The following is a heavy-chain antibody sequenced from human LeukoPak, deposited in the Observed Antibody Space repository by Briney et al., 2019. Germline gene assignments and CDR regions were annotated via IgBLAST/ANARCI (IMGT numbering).Heavy chain of an antibody. CDR3: ARDLLAYCDGDCYSGFDY. J-gene: IGHJ4*02. V-gene: IGHV1-69*13. Sequence: SVKVSCKASGGTFSSYAISWVRQAPGQGLEWMGGIIPIFGTANYAQKFQGRVTITADESTSTAYMELSSLRSEDTAVYYCARDLLAYCDGDCYSGFDYWGQGTLVTVSS. CDR1: GGTFSSYA. CDR2: IIPIFGTA. D-gene: IGHD2-21*02.